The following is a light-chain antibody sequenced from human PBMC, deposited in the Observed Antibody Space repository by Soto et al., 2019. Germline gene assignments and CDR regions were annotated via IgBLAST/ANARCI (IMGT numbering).Light chain of an antibody. V-gene: IGKV1-5*03. CDR2: KAS. CDR1: QSISSW. J-gene: IGKJ1*01. Sequence: DIQMTQSPSTLSASVGDRVTITCRASQSISSWLAWYQQKPGKVPKILIYKASSLESGVPSRFSGSGSGTEFTLTISSLQPDDFATYYCQQYNSYCTFGQGTKVEIK. CDR3: QQYNSYCT.